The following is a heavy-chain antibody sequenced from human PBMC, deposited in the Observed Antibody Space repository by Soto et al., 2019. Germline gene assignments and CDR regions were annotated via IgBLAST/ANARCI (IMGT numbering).Heavy chain of an antibody. Sequence: QVQLVQSGAEVKKPGSSVKVSCKASGGTFSSYTISWVRQAPGQGLEWMGRIIPILGIANYAQKFQGRVTINADKSTSTAYMELSSLRSEDTAVYYCASQGSYYYGSGSSAYWGQGTLVTVSS. CDR3: ASQGSYYYGSGSSAY. CDR2: IIPILGIA. V-gene: IGHV1-69*02. CDR1: GGTFSSYT. D-gene: IGHD3-10*01. J-gene: IGHJ4*02.